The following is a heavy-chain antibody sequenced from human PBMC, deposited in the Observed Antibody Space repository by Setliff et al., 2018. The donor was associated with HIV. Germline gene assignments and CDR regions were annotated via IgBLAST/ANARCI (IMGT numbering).Heavy chain of an antibody. D-gene: IGHD3-9*01. CDR1: GGSISSYY. CDR2: IYYSGST. V-gene: IGHV4-59*08. J-gene: IGHJ6*03. Sequence: SETLSLTCTVSGGSISSYYWSWIRQPPGKGLEWIGYIYYSGSTNYNPSPKSRVTISVDTSKNQFSLKLSSVTAADTAVYYCARGVRGYGEIRYFFYYYYMDVWGKGTTVTVSS. CDR3: ARGVRGYGEIRYFFYYYYMDV.